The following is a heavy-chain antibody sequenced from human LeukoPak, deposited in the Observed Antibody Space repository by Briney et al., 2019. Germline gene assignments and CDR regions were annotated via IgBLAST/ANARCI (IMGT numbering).Heavy chain of an antibody. CDR2: TYYRSKWYN. Sequence: SQTLSLTCALSGDSVSSNSAAWNWIRQSPSRGLEWLGRTYYRSKWYNGYAVSVKSRITINPDTSKNQFSLQLNSVTPEDTAVYYCARESSYYYDSSGYYFGCLDYWGQGTLVTVSS. J-gene: IGHJ4*02. D-gene: IGHD3-22*01. V-gene: IGHV6-1*01. CDR3: ARESSYYYDSSGYYFGCLDY. CDR1: GDSVSSNSAA.